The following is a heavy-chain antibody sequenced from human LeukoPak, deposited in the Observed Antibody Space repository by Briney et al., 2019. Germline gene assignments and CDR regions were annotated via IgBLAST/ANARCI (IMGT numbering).Heavy chain of an antibody. CDR3: AREFGGGVAVKDY. CDR2: INPNSGGT. Sequence: APVKVSCKASGYTFTGYYMHWVRQAPGQGLEWMGWINPNSGGTNYAQKFQGRVTMTRDTSISTAYMELSRLRSDDTAVYYCAREFGGGVAVKDYWGQGTLVTVSS. J-gene: IGHJ4*02. D-gene: IGHD3-16*01. CDR1: GYTFTGYY. V-gene: IGHV1-2*02.